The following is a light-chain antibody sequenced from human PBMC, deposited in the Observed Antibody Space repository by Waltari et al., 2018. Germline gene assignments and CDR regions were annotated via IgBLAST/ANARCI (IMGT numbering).Light chain of an antibody. CDR2: EVN. CDR3: SSFTSRHLYV. Sequence: QSALTQPASVSGSPGQSLTISCTGTRSAVGGSNSVSWYQQYPGKVPKIMIYEVNNRPSGVSSRFSGSKAGNTASLTISGLQADDEADYYCSSFTSRHLYVFGTGTAVTVL. J-gene: IGLJ1*01. V-gene: IGLV2-14*01. CDR1: RSAVGGSNS.